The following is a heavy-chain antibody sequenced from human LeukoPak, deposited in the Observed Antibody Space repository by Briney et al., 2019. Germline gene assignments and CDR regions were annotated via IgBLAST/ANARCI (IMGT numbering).Heavy chain of an antibody. D-gene: IGHD3-9*01. Sequence: SETLSLTCTVSGGSISSGSYYWSWIRQPAGNGLEWIGRIYTSGSTNYNPSLKSRVTISVDTSKNQFSLKLSSVTAADTAVYYCARECGYYDILTGYVSPRWFDPWGQGTLVTVSS. V-gene: IGHV4-61*02. CDR2: IYTSGST. CDR3: ARECGYYDILTGYVSPRWFDP. J-gene: IGHJ5*02. CDR1: GGSISSGSYY.